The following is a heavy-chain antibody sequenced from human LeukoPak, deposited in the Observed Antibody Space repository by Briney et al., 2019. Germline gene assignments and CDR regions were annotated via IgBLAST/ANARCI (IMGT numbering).Heavy chain of an antibody. D-gene: IGHD3-22*01. CDR1: GGSISSGGYY. J-gene: IGHJ4*02. CDR2: IYDSGGT. CDR3: ARDSPSYDSSGKNFDY. Sequence: PSETLSLTCTVSGGSISSGGYYWTWIRQHPGKGLEWIGYIYDSGGTNYNPSLKSRAIISVDTSKNQFSLNLSSVTAADTAVYYCARDSPSYDSSGKNFDYWGQGTLVTVSS. V-gene: IGHV4-31*03.